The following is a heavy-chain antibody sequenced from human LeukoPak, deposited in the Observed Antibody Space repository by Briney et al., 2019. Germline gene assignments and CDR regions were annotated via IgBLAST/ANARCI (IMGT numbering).Heavy chain of an antibody. CDR3: ARGREIGLLYYYYYMDV. CDR2: IIPILGIA. J-gene: IGHJ6*03. D-gene: IGHD2-15*01. CDR1: GGTFSSYT. V-gene: IGHV1-69*02. Sequence: ASVKVSCKASGGTFSSYTISWVRQAPGQGLEWMGRIIPILGIANYAQKFQGRATITADKSTSTAYMELSSLRSEDTAVYYCARGREIGLLYYYYYMDVWGKGTTVTVSS.